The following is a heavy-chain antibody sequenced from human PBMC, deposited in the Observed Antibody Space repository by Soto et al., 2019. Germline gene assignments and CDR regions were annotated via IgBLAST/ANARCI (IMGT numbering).Heavy chain of an antibody. Sequence: PSPTLSLTCVISGDSVSNNNAAWNWIRQTPSRGLEWLGRTYYRSKWHNDYAVSVRSRITINPDTSKNQFSLQLTSVTPEDTAVYFCASGFSLDSWGQGTLVTVSS. D-gene: IGHD5-18*01. V-gene: IGHV6-1*01. CDR2: TYYRSKWHN. CDR3: ASGFSLDS. J-gene: IGHJ5*01. CDR1: GDSVSNNNAA.